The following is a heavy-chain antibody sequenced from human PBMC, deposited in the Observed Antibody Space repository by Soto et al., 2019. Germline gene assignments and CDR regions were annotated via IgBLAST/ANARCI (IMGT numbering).Heavy chain of an antibody. CDR2: INHSGST. CDR1: GGSFSGYY. V-gene: IGHV4-34*01. CDR3: AREAISYYYGMDV. Sequence: SETLSLTCAVYGGSFSGYYWSWIRQPPGKRLEWIGEINHSGSTNYNPSLKSRVTISVDTSKNQFSLRLSSVTAADTAVYYCAREAISYYYGMDVWGQGTTVTVSS. J-gene: IGHJ6*02.